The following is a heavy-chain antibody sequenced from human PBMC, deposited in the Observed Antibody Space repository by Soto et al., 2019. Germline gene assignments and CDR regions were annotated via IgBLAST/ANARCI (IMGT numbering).Heavy chain of an antibody. V-gene: IGHV3-33*01. D-gene: IGHD6-13*01. Sequence: QVQLVESGGGVVQPGRSLRLSCAASGFTFSSYGMHWVRQAPGKGLEWVAVIWYDGSNKYYADSVKGRFTISRDNSKNTLYLQMNSLRAEDTAVYYCAREWEIAADGKRNWCDPWGQGTLVTVSS. CDR1: GFTFSSYG. J-gene: IGHJ5*02. CDR2: IWYDGSNK. CDR3: AREWEIAADGKRNWCDP.